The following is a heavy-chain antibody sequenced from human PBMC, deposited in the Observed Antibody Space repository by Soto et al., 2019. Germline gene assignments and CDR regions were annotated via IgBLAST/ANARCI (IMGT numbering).Heavy chain of an antibody. V-gene: IGHV4-34*01. CDR2: INHSGST. CDR1: GGSFSGYY. Sequence: SETLSLTCAVYGGSFSGYYWSWIRQPPGKGLEWIGEINHSGSTNYNPSLKSRVTISVDTSKNQFSLKLSSVTAADTAVYYCARGQRYYDILTGYRPYNWFDPWGQGTLVTVSS. D-gene: IGHD3-9*01. CDR3: ARGQRYYDILTGYRPYNWFDP. J-gene: IGHJ5*02.